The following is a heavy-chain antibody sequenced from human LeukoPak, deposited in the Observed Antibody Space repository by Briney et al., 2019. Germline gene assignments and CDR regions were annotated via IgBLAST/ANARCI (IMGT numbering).Heavy chain of an antibody. CDR2: IYTSGST. CDR1: GGSISSGGYS. CDR3: ARDDYDSSGYYSYGWNAFDI. J-gene: IGHJ3*02. Sequence: PSQTLSLTCAVSGGSISSGGYSWSWIRQPPGKGLEWIGRIYTSGSTNYNPSLKSRVTMSVDTSKNQFSLKLSSVTAADTAVYYCARDDYDSSGYYSYGWNAFDIWGQGTMVTVSS. D-gene: IGHD3-22*01. V-gene: IGHV4-61*02.